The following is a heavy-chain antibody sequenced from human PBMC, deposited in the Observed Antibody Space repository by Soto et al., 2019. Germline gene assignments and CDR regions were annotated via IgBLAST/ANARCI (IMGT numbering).Heavy chain of an antibody. V-gene: IGHV4-59*01. CDR1: GGSIGSYY. J-gene: IGHJ4*02. Sequence: SETLSLTCTVAGGSIGSYYWSWIRQPPGKGLEWIGYIYYSGSTNYNPSLKSRVTISVDTSKNQFSLKLSSVTAADTAVYYCARVEYSSSSYFDYWGQGTLVTVSS. CDR2: IYYSGST. CDR3: ARVEYSSSSYFDY. D-gene: IGHD6-6*01.